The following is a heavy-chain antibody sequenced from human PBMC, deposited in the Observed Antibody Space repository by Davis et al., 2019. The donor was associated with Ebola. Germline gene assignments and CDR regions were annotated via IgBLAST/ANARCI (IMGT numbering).Heavy chain of an antibody. D-gene: IGHD3-10*01. V-gene: IGHV3-49*03. J-gene: IGHJ4*02. CDR2: IRSKAYGGTT. CDR3: TRYYGYSHFDY. Sequence: GESLKISCTASGFTSGDYAMSWFRQAPGKGLEWVGFIRSKAYGGTTEYAASVKGRFTISRDDSKSIAYLQMNSLKTEDTAVYYCTRYYGYSHFDYWGQGTLVTVSS. CDR1: GFTSGDYA.